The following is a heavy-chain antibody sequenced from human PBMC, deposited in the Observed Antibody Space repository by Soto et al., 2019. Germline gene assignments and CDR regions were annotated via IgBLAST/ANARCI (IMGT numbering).Heavy chain of an antibody. J-gene: IGHJ3*01. Sequence: QITLKESGPTLVKPTQTLTLTCMFSGFSLRTDGVGVGWIRQPPGKTLEWLALVYWTDEKRYSPSLRDRLTSTKDTAKNQGVLTVTNRDPADTATYYCAHRKGEVWYVDAVNVWGPGTMVTVSS. D-gene: IGHD2-15*01. CDR3: AHRKGEVWYVDAVNV. CDR1: GFSLRTDGVG. CDR2: VYWTDEK. V-gene: IGHV2-5*01.